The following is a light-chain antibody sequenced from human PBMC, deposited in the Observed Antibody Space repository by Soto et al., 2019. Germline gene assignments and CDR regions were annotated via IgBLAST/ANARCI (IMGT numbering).Light chain of an antibody. J-gene: IGKJ4*01. CDR2: KAS. V-gene: IGKV1-5*03. CDR1: QSISSW. CDR3: QQYNVYST. Sequence: DIQMTQSPSTLSASIGDRVNITCRASQSISSWLAWYQQKPGKAPKVLIYKASNLESGVPSRFSSSGSETEFTLTISSLQPDDFATYYCQQYNVYSTFGGGTKVEIK.